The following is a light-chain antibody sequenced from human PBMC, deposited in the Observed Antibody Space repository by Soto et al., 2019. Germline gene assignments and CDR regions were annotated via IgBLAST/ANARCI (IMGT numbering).Light chain of an antibody. CDR3: QSYDSSLSGHVV. J-gene: IGLJ2*01. CDR1: SSNIGAGYD. V-gene: IGLV1-40*01. Sequence: QSVLTQPPSVSGDPGQRVTISCTGSSSNIGAGYDVHWYQQLPGTAPKLLIYGNSNRPSGVPDRFSGSKSGTSASLAITGLQAEDESDYYCQSYDSSLSGHVVFGGGPKVTVL. CDR2: GNS.